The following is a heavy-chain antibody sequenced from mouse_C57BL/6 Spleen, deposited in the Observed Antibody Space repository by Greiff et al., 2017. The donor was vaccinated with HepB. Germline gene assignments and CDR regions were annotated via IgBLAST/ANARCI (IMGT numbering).Heavy chain of an antibody. CDR3: ARGNYVFYAMDY. J-gene: IGHJ4*01. D-gene: IGHD2-1*01. CDR2: IWSDGST. CDR1: GFSLTSYG. Sequence: QVQLQESGPGLVAPSQSLSITCTVSGFSLTSYGVHWVRQPPGRGLEWLVVIWSDGSTTYNSALKSRLSISKDNSKSQVFLKMNSLQTDDTAMYYCARGNYVFYAMDYWGQGTSVTVSS. V-gene: IGHV2-6*03.